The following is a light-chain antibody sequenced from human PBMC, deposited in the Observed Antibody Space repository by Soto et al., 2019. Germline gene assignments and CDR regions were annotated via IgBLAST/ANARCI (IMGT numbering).Light chain of an antibody. Sequence: QSALTQPASVSGSPGQSITISCTGTSSDVGAYNYVSWYQQHPVKAPKLIIYEVNNRPSGVSNRFSGSKSGNTGSLTISGLQAEDEADYYCSSHTRSSTYVFGTGTKLTVL. CDR1: SSDVGAYNY. CDR3: SSHTRSSTYV. V-gene: IGLV2-14*01. J-gene: IGLJ1*01. CDR2: EVN.